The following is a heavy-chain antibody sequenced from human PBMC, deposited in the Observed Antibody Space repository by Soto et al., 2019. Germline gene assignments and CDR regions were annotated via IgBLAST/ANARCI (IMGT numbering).Heavy chain of an antibody. Sequence: GWSLGVSCSASRFTFSSHWMHFVRQAPGKGLVWVSRINSDGSSTSYADSVKGRFTISRDNAKNTLYLQMNSLRAEDTAVYYCARVYCSGGRCYHLDQWGQGT. CDR2: INSDGSST. V-gene: IGHV3-74*01. CDR3: ARVYCSGGRCYHLDQ. CDR1: RFTFSSHW. D-gene: IGHD2-15*01. J-gene: IGHJ4*02.